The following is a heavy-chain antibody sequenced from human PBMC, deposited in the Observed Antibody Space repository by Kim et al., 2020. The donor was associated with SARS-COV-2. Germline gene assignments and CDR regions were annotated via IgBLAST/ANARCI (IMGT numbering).Heavy chain of an antibody. J-gene: IGHJ5*02. V-gene: IGHV1-69*02. Sequence: SVKVSCKASGGTFSSYTISWVRQAPGQGLEWMGRIIPILGIANYAQKFQGRVTITADKSTSTAYMELSSLRSEDTAVYYCYLPRDPVAGTDWFDPWGQGTLVTVSS. CDR2: IIPILGIA. CDR1: GGTFSSYT. CDR3: YLPRDPVAGTDWFDP. D-gene: IGHD6-19*01.